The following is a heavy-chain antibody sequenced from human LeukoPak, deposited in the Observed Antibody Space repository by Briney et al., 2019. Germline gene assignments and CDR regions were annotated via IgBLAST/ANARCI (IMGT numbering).Heavy chain of an antibody. CDR2: IYYSGST. V-gene: IGHV4-31*03. D-gene: IGHD1-1*01. Sequence: SETQSPTSTVSGRSISSGGYYWSWIRQHPRKGLEWIGYIYYSGSTYYNPSLKSRVTISVDTSKNQFSLKLSSVTAADTAVYYCASWMRFQAFDYWGQGTVVTVSS. CDR3: ASWMRFQAFDY. J-gene: IGHJ4*02. CDR1: GRSISSGGYY.